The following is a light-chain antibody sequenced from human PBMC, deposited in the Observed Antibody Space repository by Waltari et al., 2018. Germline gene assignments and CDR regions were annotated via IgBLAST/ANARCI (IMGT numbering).Light chain of an antibody. V-gene: IGLV2-23*02. Sequence: QSALTQPAYVSGSPGQSLTISCTGNSSAVGNYKRVSWYQQHPGKAPKLMFYEVSKRPSGVSGRFSGSKSGDMASLTISGLQPEDEAEYFCSSYAGSSKGVFGGGTKVTVL. CDR1: SSAVGNYKR. CDR2: EVS. CDR3: SSYAGSSKGV. J-gene: IGLJ2*01.